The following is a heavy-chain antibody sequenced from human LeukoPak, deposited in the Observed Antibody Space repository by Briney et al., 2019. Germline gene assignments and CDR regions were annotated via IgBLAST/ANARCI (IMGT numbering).Heavy chain of an antibody. J-gene: IGHJ4*02. V-gene: IGHV3-30*18. Sequence: GGSLRLSCAASGFTFRNHGMHWVRQAPGKGLEWVALISFDGSNQYYADSVKGRFTISRDNSKNTLYLQMSSLRAEDTAVYYCAKPPEVGATVGYFDYWGQGTLVTVSS. CDR2: ISFDGSNQ. CDR1: GFTFRNHG. D-gene: IGHD1-26*01. CDR3: AKPPEVGATVGYFDY.